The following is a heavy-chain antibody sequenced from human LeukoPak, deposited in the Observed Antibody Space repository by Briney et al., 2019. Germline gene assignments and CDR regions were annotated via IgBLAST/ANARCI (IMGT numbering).Heavy chain of an antibody. CDR3: ARGKWGEYYDILTGYYIPSDAFDI. CDR1: GGSISSGSYY. CDR2: IYTSGST. V-gene: IGHV4-61*02. D-gene: IGHD3-9*01. Sequence: PSETLSLTCTVSGGSISSGSYYWSWIRQPAGKGLEWIGRIYTSGSTNYNPSLKSRVTISVDTSKNQFSLKLSSVTAADTAVYYCARGKWGEYYDILTGYYIPSDAFDIWGQGTMVTVSS. J-gene: IGHJ3*02.